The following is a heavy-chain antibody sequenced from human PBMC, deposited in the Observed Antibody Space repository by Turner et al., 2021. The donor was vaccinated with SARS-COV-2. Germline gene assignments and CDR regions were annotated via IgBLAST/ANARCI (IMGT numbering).Heavy chain of an antibody. Sequence: QLQLQESGPGLVKPSETLSLTCTVSGGSISSSSYYWGWIRQPPGKGLEWIGSIYYSGSTYYNPSLKSRVTISVDTSKNQFYLKLSSATAADTAVYYCARLDYDSSGYYSSGFDYWGQGTLVTVSS. V-gene: IGHV4-39*01. J-gene: IGHJ4*02. CDR2: IYYSGST. CDR1: GGSISSSSYY. CDR3: ARLDYDSSGYYSSGFDY. D-gene: IGHD3-22*01.